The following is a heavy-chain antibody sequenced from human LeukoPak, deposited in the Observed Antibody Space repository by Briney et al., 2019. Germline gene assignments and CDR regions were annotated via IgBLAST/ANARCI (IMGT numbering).Heavy chain of an antibody. CDR1: GYTLTELS. J-gene: IGHJ4*02. Sequence: ASVKVSCKVSGYTLTELSMHWVRQAPGKGLEWMGGFDPEDGETIYAQKSQGRVTMTEDTSTDTAYMELSSLRSEDTAVYYCATMGVMVRGVIIDYWGQGTLVTVSS. CDR3: ATMGVMVRGVIIDY. CDR2: FDPEDGET. V-gene: IGHV1-24*01. D-gene: IGHD3-10*01.